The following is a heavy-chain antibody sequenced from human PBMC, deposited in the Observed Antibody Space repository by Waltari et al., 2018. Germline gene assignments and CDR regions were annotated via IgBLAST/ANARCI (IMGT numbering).Heavy chain of an antibody. D-gene: IGHD3-10*01. CDR1: GASISGNDYH. CDR3: ASNLYYRPGNYYQPLRY. V-gene: IGHV4-61*02. CDR2: VYTSGRT. Sequence: QVQLQESGPGLVKPSQTLSLTCTVSGASISGNDYHWSWIRQPAGKGLEWLGRVYTSGRTNHNPSLKSRLTMVVDTSNNQLSLKLTSVTAADTAVYYWASNLYYRPGNYYQPLRYWGQGTLVTVSS. J-gene: IGHJ4*02.